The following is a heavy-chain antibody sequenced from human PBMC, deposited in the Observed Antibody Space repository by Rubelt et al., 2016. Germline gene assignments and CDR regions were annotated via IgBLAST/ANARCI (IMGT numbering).Heavy chain of an antibody. CDR3: ARESTYYYGSGNFWYFDL. D-gene: IGHD3-10*01. CDR1: SYA. CDR2: ISYDGSNK. J-gene: IGHJ2*01. Sequence: SYAMHWVRQAPGKGLEWVAVISYDGSNKYYADSVKGRFTISRDNSKNTLYLQMNSLRAEDTAVYYCARESTYYYGSGNFWYFDLWGRGTLVTVSS. V-gene: IGHV3-30*04.